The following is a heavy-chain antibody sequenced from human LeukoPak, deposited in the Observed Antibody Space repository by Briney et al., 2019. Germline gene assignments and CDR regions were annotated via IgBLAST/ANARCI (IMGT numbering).Heavy chain of an antibody. CDR2: INQDGSEK. CDR3: ARHRVNYFDY. CDR1: GFTFSTYW. D-gene: IGHD3-10*01. V-gene: IGHV3-7*01. Sequence: GGSLRLSCAASGFTFSTYWMSWVRQAPGKGLEWVANINQDGSEKSYVDSVKGRFTISRDNAKKSLYLQMNSLRAEDTAVYYCARHRVNYFDYWGQGTLVTVSS. J-gene: IGHJ4*02.